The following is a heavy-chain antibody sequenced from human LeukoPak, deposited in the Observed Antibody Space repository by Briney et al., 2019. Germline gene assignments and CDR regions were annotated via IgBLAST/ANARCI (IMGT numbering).Heavy chain of an antibody. D-gene: IGHD3-22*01. J-gene: IGHJ4*02. CDR1: GFTFSSYA. V-gene: IGHV3-23*01. Sequence: GGSLRLSRAASGFTFSSYAMSWVRQAPGKGLEWVSSISGSGGSTYYAGSVKGRFTISRDNSKNTLFLQMNSLRAEDTAVYYCAKDLEKVSYYYDSTGYSRFDYWGQGTLVSVSS. CDR2: ISGSGGST. CDR3: AKDLEKVSYYYDSTGYSRFDY.